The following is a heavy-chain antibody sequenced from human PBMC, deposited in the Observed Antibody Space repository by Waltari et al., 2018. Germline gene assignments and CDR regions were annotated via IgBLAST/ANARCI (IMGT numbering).Heavy chain of an antibody. Sequence: QVQLVQSGAEVLKPGASVKVSCQASGYTFINYEINWVRQAAGQGLEWMGGVRPNSGGKAYEQKYQGRSTMTWDTSISTAYMELSNLRSDDTAVLYCARGRDVFANFDYNWFDPWGQGTLVTVSS. CDR3: ARGRDVFANFDYNWFDP. J-gene: IGHJ5*02. D-gene: IGHD2-21*01. CDR2: VRPNSGGK. V-gene: IGHV1-8*02. CDR1: GYTFINYE.